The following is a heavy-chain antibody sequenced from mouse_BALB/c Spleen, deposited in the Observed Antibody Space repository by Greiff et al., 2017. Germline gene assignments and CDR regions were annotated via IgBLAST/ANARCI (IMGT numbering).Heavy chain of an antibody. J-gene: IGHJ2*01. Sequence: EVHLVESGGGLVKPGGSLKLSCAASGFTFSSYAMSWVRQTPEKRLEWVASISSGGSTYYPDSVKGRFTISRDNARNILYLQMSSLRSEDTAMYYCAREAFITTVVAYYFDYWGQGTTLTVSS. V-gene: IGHV5-6-5*01. D-gene: IGHD1-1*01. CDR1: GFTFSSYA. CDR2: ISSGGST. CDR3: AREAFITTVVAYYFDY.